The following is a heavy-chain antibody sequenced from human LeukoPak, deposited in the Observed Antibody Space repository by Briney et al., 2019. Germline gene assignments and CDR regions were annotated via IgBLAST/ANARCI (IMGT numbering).Heavy chain of an antibody. CDR2: MNPNSGNT. J-gene: IGHJ4*02. V-gene: IGHV1-8*03. Sequence: GASVKVSCKASGYTFTSYDINWVRQATGQGLEWMGWMNPNSGNTGYAQKFQGRVTITRNTSISTAYMELSSLRSEDTAVYYCARVFPGPGPYFDYWGQGTLVTVSS. CDR1: GYTFTSYD. CDR3: ARVFPGPGPYFDY. D-gene: IGHD1-14*01.